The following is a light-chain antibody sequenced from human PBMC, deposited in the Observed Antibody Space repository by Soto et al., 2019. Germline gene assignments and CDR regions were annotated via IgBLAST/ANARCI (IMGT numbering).Light chain of an antibody. CDR1: SSDVGSYNL. CDR3: CSYAGSSTYV. V-gene: IGLV2-23*01. J-gene: IGLJ1*01. Sequence: QSALTQPASVSGSPGQSITISCTGTSSDVGSYNLVSWYQQHPGKAPKLMIYEGSKRPSGVSNRFSGSKSGKTASLTISGLQAADEADYYCCSYAGSSTYVFGTGTKVTVL. CDR2: EGS.